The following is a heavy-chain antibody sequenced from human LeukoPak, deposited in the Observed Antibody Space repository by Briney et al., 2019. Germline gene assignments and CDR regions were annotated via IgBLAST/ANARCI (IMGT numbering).Heavy chain of an antibody. D-gene: IGHD6-13*01. CDR3: ARDVAFYGSSWHNWFDP. J-gene: IGHJ5*02. V-gene: IGHV1-46*01. CDR1: GYTFPSYY. CDR2: INPSGGNT. Sequence: ASVKVSCKASGYTFPSYYMHWVRQAPGQGLEWMGVINPSGGNTNSAQKFQGRVTMTRDTSTRTVYMELSSLRSDDTAVYYCARDVAFYGSSWHNWFDPWGQGTLVTVSS.